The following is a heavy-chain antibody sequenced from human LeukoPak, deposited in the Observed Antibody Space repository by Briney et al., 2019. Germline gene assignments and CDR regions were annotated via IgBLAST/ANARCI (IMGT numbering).Heavy chain of an antibody. CDR1: GYTFTGYY. D-gene: IGHD6-13*01. V-gene: IGHV1-2*02. CDR3: ARDRLGYSSSFHY. J-gene: IGHJ4*02. CDR2: INPNSGGT. Sequence: ASVKVSCKASGYTFTGYYMHWARQAPGQGLEWMGWINPNSGGTNYAQKFQGRVTMTTDTSTSTAYMELRSLRSDDTAVYYCARDRLGYSSSFHYWGQGTLVTVSS.